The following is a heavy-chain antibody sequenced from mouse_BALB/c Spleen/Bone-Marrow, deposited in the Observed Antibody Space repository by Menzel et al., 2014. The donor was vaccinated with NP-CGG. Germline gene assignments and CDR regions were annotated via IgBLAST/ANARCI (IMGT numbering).Heavy chain of an antibody. V-gene: IGHV14-3*02. Sequence: VQLQQSGAEFVKPGASVKLSCTASGFNFKDSYMHWVKQRPEQGLEWIGRIDPANGNTKYAPKFQGKVTISADTSSNTAYLQLSSLTSEDAAVYYCAGRYGSSYGTGYFDVWGAGTTITVSS. CDR1: GFNFKDSY. CDR3: AGRYGSSYGTGYFDV. D-gene: IGHD1-1*01. CDR2: IDPANGNT. J-gene: IGHJ1*01.